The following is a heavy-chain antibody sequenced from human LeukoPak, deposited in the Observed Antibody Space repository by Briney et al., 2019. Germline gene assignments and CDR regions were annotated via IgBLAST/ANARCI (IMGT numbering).Heavy chain of an antibody. CDR1: GGSISSYY. CDR2: IYYSGST. CDR3: ASLYGSGSYYPYYYYYMDV. D-gene: IGHD3-10*01. V-gene: IGHV4-59*01. J-gene: IGHJ6*03. Sequence: MTSETLSLTCTVSGGSISSYYWSWIRQPPGKGLEWIGYIYYSGSTNYNPSLKSRVTISVDTSKNQFSLKLSSVTAADAAVYYCASLYGSGSYYPYYYYYMDVWGKGTTVTVSS.